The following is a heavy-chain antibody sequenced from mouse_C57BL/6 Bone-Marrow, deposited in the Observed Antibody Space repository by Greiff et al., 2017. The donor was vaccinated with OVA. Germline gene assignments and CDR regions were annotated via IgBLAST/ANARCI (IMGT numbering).Heavy chain of an antibody. CDR1: GYSFTGSS. CDR3: ARGTGFDY. V-gene: IGHV1-31*01. J-gene: IGHJ2*01. D-gene: IGHD3-3*01. CDR2: IYPYNGVS. Sequence: VQLQQSGPELVKPGASVTLSCKASGYSFTGSSMHWVKQSHGTILDWIGYIYPYNGVSSYNQPFKGKATLTVDKSSSTAYMELRSLTSEDTAVYYCARGTGFDYWGQGTTLTVSS.